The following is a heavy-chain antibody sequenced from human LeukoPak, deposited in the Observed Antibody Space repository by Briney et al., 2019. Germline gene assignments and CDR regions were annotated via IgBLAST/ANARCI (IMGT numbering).Heavy chain of an antibody. CDR1: GGSFSGYY. V-gene: IGHV4-34*01. CDR2: INHSGST. Sequence: PSETLSLTCAVYGGSFSGYYWSWIRQPPGKGLEWIGEINHSGSTNYNPSLKSRVTMSVDTSKNQFSLKLSSVTAADTAVYYCARGPKDSPTWEYFQHWGQGTLVTVSS. D-gene: IGHD3-22*01. CDR3: ARGPKDSPTWEYFQH. J-gene: IGHJ1*01.